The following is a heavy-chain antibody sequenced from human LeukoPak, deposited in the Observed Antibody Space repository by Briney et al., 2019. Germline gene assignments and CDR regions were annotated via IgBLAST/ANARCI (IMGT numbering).Heavy chain of an antibody. CDR3: ARDRLWFGGDGTLGY. J-gene: IGHJ4*02. CDR2: ISAYNGNT. V-gene: IGHV1-18*01. CDR1: GYTFTSYG. D-gene: IGHD3-10*01. Sequence: GASVKVSCKASGYTFTSYGISWVRQAPGQGLEWMGWISAYNGNTNYAQKLQGRVTMTTDTSTSTAYMELRSLRSDDTAVYYCARDRLWFGGDGTLGYWGQGTLVTVSS.